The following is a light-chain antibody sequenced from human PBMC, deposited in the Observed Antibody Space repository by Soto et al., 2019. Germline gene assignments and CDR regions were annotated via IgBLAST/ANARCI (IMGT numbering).Light chain of an antibody. J-gene: IGLJ7*01. CDR3: AAWDDSRTGAV. V-gene: IGLV1-44*01. Sequence: QSVLTQPPSASGTPGQRVTISCSGSSSNIGSNTVNWYQQLPGTAPKLLIYSNKQRPSGVPDRFAGSQSGTSASLAISGLQSEDEADYYCAAWDDSRTGAVFGGGTQLTVL. CDR1: SSNIGSNT. CDR2: SNK.